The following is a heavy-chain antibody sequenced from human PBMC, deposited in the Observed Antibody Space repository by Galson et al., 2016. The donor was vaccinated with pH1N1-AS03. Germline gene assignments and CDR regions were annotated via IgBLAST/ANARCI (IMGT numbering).Heavy chain of an antibody. Sequence: ASGGIFRNFAISWVRQAPGQGLEWMGGIIAIFGTTNYAQRLQGRVTITADESTTTAYMELSSLRSDDTAVYYCAKDRAYTFEGRFDSWGQGTVVTVSS. CDR3: AKDRAYTFEGRFDS. V-gene: IGHV1-69*01. D-gene: IGHD5-18*01. J-gene: IGHJ4*02. CDR1: GGIFRNFA. CDR2: IIAIFGTT.